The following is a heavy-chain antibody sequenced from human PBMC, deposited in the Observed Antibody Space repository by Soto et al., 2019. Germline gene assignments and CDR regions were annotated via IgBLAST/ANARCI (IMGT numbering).Heavy chain of an antibody. CDR3: ARGPPLRGVPPGSRMGMDV. CDR1: VGTCSSYG. D-gene: IGHD3-10*01. V-gene: IGHV3-33*01. J-gene: IGHJ6*02. CDR2: IWYDGSNK. Sequence: GGSLSLCYAAPVGTCSSYGIHWFRHARPKVLEWVAFIWYDGSNKYYADSVKGRFTISRDNSKNTLYLQMNSLRAEDTAVYYCARGPPLRGVPPGSRMGMDVWGQGTTVTVSS.